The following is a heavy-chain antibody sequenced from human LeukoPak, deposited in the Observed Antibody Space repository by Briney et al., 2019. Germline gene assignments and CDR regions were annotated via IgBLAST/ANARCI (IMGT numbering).Heavy chain of an antibody. CDR2: IYYSGST. CDR1: GGSISSYY. D-gene: IGHD3-16*02. CDR3: ARYVWGSYPTFEDY. Sequence: TSETLSLTCTVSGGSISSYYWSWIRQPPGKGLEWIGYIYYSGSTNYNPSLKSRVTISVGTSKKQLSLKLSSVTAADTAVYFCARYVWGSYPTFEDYWGQGTLVTVSS. V-gene: IGHV4-59*01. J-gene: IGHJ4*02.